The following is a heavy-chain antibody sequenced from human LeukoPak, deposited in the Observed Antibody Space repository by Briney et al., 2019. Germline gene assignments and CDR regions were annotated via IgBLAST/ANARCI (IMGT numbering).Heavy chain of an antibody. V-gene: IGHV3-33*01. CDR3: ARIHYLYYYDSSGYGAFDI. Sequence: PGGSLRLSCSASGFPFSSYGVHWVRQPPSKGLEWVAVIWSDGSNKYYADFVKGRFTISRDNSENTLELQMNSLRAEDTAVYYCARIHYLYYYDSSGYGAFDIWGQGTMVTVSS. CDR2: IWSDGSNK. J-gene: IGHJ3*02. CDR1: GFPFSSYG. D-gene: IGHD3-22*01.